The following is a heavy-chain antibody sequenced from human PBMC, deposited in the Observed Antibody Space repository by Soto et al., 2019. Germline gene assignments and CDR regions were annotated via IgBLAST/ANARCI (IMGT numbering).Heavy chain of an antibody. D-gene: IGHD5-12*01. CDR3: ASNGEWLRSASDWPPGFDI. Sequence: GASVKVSCKASGYTFTSYYMHWVRQAPGQGLEWMGIINPSGGSTSYAQKFQGRVTMTRDTSTSTVYMELSSLRSEDTAVYYCASNGEWLRSASDWPPGFDIRGQGTMVTVSS. CDR2: INPSGGST. V-gene: IGHV1-46*01. J-gene: IGHJ3*02. CDR1: GYTFTSYY.